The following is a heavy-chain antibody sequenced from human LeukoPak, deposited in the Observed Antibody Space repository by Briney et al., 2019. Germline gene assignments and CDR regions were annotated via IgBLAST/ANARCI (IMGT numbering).Heavy chain of an antibody. CDR1: GFTFSNAW. D-gene: IGHD5-18*01. Sequence: PGGSLRLSCAASGFTFSNAWMSWVRQAPGKGLEWVGRIKSKTDGGTTDYVAPVKGRFTISRDDSKNTLYLQMNSLKTEDTAVYYCTTESVGYSYGYPIYYYYMDVWGKGTTVTVSS. CDR3: TTESVGYSYGYPIYYYYMDV. CDR2: IKSKTDGGTT. V-gene: IGHV3-15*01. J-gene: IGHJ6*03.